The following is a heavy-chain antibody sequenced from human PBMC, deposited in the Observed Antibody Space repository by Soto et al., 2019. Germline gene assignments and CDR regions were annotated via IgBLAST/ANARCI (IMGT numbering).Heavy chain of an antibody. CDR3: ARSRDGYSFYFYYGMDV. CDR1: GFTFANYG. Sequence: GGSLRLSCAASGFTFANYGMHWVRQAPGKGLEWMALILHDGSAEYYADSVKGRFTISRDNSKSTLYLQMSSLSAEDTGVYYCARSRDGYSFYFYYGMDVWGQGTTVTVSS. J-gene: IGHJ6*02. CDR2: ILHDGSAE. D-gene: IGHD4-4*01. V-gene: IGHV3-30*03.